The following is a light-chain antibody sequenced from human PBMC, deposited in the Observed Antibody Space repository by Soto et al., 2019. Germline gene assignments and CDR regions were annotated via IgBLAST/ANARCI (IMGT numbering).Light chain of an antibody. Sequence: EIVLTQSPGTLSLSPGERATLSCRASQSVSSNYLAWFQQRPGQPPRLLISGASSRATGIPARFSGSGSGADMTLTISSLESEDFAVYHCQQYGGAPWTFGQGTKMDIK. V-gene: IGKV3-20*01. CDR1: QSVSSNY. CDR2: GAS. CDR3: QQYGGAPWT. J-gene: IGKJ1*01.